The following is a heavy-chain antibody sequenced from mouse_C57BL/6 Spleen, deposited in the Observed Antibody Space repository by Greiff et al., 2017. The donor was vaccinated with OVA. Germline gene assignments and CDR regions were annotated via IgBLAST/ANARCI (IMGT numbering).Heavy chain of an antibody. J-gene: IGHJ1*03. CDR1: GYAFSSSW. CDR3: AREGGIYYGSSYGWYFDV. D-gene: IGHD1-1*01. Sequence: QVQLQQSGPELVKPGASVKISCKASGYAFSSSWMNWVKQRPGQGLEWLGRIYPGDGDTTYNGNFKGKATLTADKSSSTAYMQLSSLTSEDSAVYCCAREGGIYYGSSYGWYFDVWGTGTTVTVSS. V-gene: IGHV1-82*01. CDR2: IYPGDGDT.